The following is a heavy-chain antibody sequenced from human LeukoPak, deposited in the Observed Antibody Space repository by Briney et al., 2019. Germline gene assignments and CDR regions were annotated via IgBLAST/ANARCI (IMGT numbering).Heavy chain of an antibody. CDR2: IYPGDSDI. Sequence: GESLKISCKGSGYSFTNYWIGWVRQMPGKGLEWMGIIYPGDSDIRYSPSFQGQVTISADKSISTAYLQWSTLKASDTAMYYCARLYSGYASYFDYWGQGTLVTVSS. J-gene: IGHJ4*02. CDR1: GYSFTNYW. V-gene: IGHV5-51*01. D-gene: IGHD5-12*01. CDR3: ARLYSGYASYFDY.